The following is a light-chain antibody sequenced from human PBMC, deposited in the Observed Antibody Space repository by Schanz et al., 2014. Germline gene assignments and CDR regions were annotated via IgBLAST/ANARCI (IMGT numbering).Light chain of an antibody. V-gene: IGKV1-12*01. CDR2: AAS. Sequence: DIQMPQFPSSVSASVGDRVTITCRASQGIASWLAWYQQSPGKAPKLLISAASDLQSGVPSRFRGSGYGTDFTLTISSLQSEDFATYYCQQANSFPYTFGQGTKLEIK. CDR1: QGIASW. J-gene: IGKJ2*01. CDR3: QQANSFPYT.